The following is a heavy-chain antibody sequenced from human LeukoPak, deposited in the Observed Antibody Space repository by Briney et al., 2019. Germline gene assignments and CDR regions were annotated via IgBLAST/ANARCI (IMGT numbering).Heavy chain of an antibody. V-gene: IGHV3-30*02. J-gene: IGHJ4*02. CDR3: AKDQGYCSSTSCYTGFDY. CDR1: GFTFSSYS. D-gene: IGHD2-2*02. CDR2: IRYDGSNK. Sequence: PGGSLRLSCAASGFTFSSYSMNWVRQAPGKGLEWVAFIRYDGSNKYYADSVKGRFTISRDNSKNTLYLQMNSLRAEDTAVYYCAKDQGYCSSTSCYTGFDYWGQGTLVTVSS.